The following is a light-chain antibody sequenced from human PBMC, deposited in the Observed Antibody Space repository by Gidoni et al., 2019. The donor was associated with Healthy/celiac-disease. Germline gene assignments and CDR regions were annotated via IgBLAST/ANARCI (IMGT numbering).Light chain of an antibody. V-gene: IGLV2-14*01. CDR3: SSYTSSSTRV. CDR1: CSDVGGYNY. CDR2: EVS. Sequence: QSALTQPASVSGSPAPSITSSCTGTCSDVGGYNYVSWYQQHPGKAPNLMIYEVSNRPSGVSNRFSGYKSGTTALPTISGLPADDAADYYCSSYTSSSTRVFGTGTKVTVL. J-gene: IGLJ1*01.